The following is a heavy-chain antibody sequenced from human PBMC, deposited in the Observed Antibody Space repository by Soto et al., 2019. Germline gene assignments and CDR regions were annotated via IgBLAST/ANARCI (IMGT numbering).Heavy chain of an antibody. J-gene: IGHJ6*02. CDR2: IIPIFGTA. CDR1: GGTFSSYA. CDR3: ARVAIFGVVNPSYYYYGMDV. Sequence: ASVKVSYKASGGTFSSYAISWVRQAPGQGLEWMGGIIPIFGTANYAQKFQGRVTITADESTSTAYMELSSLRSEDTAVYYCARVAIFGVVNPSYYYYGMDVWGQGTTVTVSS. D-gene: IGHD3-3*01. V-gene: IGHV1-69*13.